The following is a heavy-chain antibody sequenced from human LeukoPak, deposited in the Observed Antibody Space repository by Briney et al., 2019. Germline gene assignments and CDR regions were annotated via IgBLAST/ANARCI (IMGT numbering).Heavy chain of an antibody. V-gene: IGHV3-30*02. J-gene: IGHJ4*02. CDR3: AKWFWFGELDY. Sequence: GGSLRLSCAASGFTFSSYGMHWVRQAPGKGLEWVTFIRYDESREYYADSVKGRFTISRDNSKNTLYLQMNSLRAEDTALYYCAKWFWFGELDYWGQGTLVTVSS. CDR1: GFTFSSYG. D-gene: IGHD3-10*01. CDR2: IRYDESRE.